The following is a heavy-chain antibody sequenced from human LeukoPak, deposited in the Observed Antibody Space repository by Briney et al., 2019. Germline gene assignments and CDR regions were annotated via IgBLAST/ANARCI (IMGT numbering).Heavy chain of an antibody. CDR3: ARIWYCSGTSCSPFDY. CDR2: ISAYNGNT. CDR1: GYTFTSYG. Sequence: ASVKVSCKASGYTFTSYGISWVRQAPGQGLEWMGWISAYNGNTNYAQKLQGRVTMTTDTSTGTAYMELRSLRSDDTAVYYCARIWYCSGTSCSPFDYWGQGTLVTVSS. V-gene: IGHV1-18*01. J-gene: IGHJ4*02. D-gene: IGHD2-2*01.